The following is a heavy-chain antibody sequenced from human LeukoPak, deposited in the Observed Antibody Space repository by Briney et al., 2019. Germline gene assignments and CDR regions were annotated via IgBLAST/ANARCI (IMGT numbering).Heavy chain of an antibody. CDR3: ARGLLWFGELLGRGVFDI. CDR1: GFTFSTYA. J-gene: IGHJ3*02. Sequence: GGSLRLSCAASGFTFSTYAMHWVRQAPGKGLEWVAVTSYDKSSIYYADSVEGRFTISRDNSRDTLYLQMNSLRAEDTAVYYCARGLLWFGELLGRGVFDIWGQGTMVTVSS. V-gene: IGHV3-30*04. CDR2: TSYDKSSI. D-gene: IGHD3-10*01.